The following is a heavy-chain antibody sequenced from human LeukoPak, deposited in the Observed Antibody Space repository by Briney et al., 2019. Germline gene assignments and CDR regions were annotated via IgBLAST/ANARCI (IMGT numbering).Heavy chain of an antibody. J-gene: IGHJ4*02. CDR3: ARSTTDSGSSDY. CDR2: ISSSGSTI. Sequence: GGSLRLSCAASGFTFSSYEMNWVRQAPGKGLEWVSYISSSGSTIYYADSVKGRFTISRDNAKNSLYLQMNSLRAEDTAVYYCARSTTDSGSSDYWGQGTLVTVSS. V-gene: IGHV3-48*03. CDR1: GFTFSSYE. D-gene: IGHD1-26*01.